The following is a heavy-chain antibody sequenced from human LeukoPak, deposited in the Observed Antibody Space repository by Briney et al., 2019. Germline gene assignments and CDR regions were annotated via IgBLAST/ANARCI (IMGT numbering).Heavy chain of an antibody. J-gene: IGHJ4*02. D-gene: IGHD1-26*01. CDR2: MSHSGST. CDR1: GGSISSSSYY. V-gene: IGHV4-39*07. Sequence: SETLSLTCTVSGGSISSSSYYWSWIRQPPGKGLEWIGEMSHSGSTNYNPSLKSRVTISVDTSKNQFSLKLSSVTAADTAVYYCARRPWVGAADYWGQGTLVTVSS. CDR3: ARRPWVGAADY.